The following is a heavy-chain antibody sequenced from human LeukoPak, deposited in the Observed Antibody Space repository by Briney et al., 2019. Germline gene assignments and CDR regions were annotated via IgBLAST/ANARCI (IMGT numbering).Heavy chain of an antibody. V-gene: IGHV3-30*18. CDR3: AKMVTSDAFDI. Sequence: GGSLRLSCAASGFTFSSYGMHWVRQAPGKGLERVAVISYDGSNKYYADSVKGRFTISRDNSKNTLYLQMNSLRAEDTAVYYCAKMVTSDAFDIWGQGTMVTVSS. D-gene: IGHD4-23*01. CDR1: GFTFSSYG. J-gene: IGHJ3*02. CDR2: ISYDGSNK.